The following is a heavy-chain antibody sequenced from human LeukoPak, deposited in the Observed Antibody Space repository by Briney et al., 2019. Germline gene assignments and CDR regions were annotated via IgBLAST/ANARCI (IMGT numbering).Heavy chain of an antibody. J-gene: IGHJ6*03. CDR1: GGSISSGGYY. Sequence: PSQTLSLTCTVSGGSISSGGYYWSWIRQPPGKGLEWIGYIYHSGSTYYNPSLKSRVTISVDRSKNQFSLKLSSVTAADTAVYYCARLITGTNGNYYYYYMDVWGRGTTVTVSS. V-gene: IGHV4-30-2*01. CDR3: ARLITGTNGNYYYYYMDV. CDR2: IYHSGST. D-gene: IGHD1-20*01.